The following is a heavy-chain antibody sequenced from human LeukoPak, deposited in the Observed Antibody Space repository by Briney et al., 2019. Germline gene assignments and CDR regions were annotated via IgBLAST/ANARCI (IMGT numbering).Heavy chain of an antibody. V-gene: IGHV3-21*01. CDR1: AFTFSSYS. Sequence: PAECLSLSCAASAFTFSSYSMNWVRQAPGKGLEWVSSISSSSSYIYYADSGKGRFTISRDNAKNSLYLQMKSQRAEDMAVYYCERRQGVRVSSSTSGFDDRGGGTVVTVSS. D-gene: IGHD2-2*01. CDR2: ISSSSSYI. J-gene: IGHJ4*02. CDR3: ERRQGVRVSSSTSGFDD.